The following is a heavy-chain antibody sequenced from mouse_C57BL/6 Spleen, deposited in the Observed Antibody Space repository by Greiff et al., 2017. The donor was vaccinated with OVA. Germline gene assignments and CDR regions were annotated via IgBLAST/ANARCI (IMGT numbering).Heavy chain of an antibody. CDR1: GYTFTSYW. V-gene: IGHV1-69*01. CDR3: ARGVLRYFDY. CDR2: IDPSDSYT. Sequence: VQLQQPGAELVMPGASVKLSCKASGYTFTSYWMHWVKQRPGQGLEWIGEIDPSDSYTNYNQKFKGKSTLTVDKSSSTAYMQLSSLTSEDSAVYYCARGVLRYFDYWGQGTTLTVSS. J-gene: IGHJ2*01. D-gene: IGHD1-1*01.